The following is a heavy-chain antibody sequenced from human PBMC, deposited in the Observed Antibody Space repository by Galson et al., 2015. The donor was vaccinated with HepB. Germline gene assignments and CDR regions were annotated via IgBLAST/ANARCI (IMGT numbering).Heavy chain of an antibody. J-gene: IGHJ4*02. V-gene: IGHV3-23*01. CDR3: ARGTTVTLPLGDY. CDR1: GFTFSSYA. D-gene: IGHD4-17*01. Sequence: SLRLSCAASGFTFSSYAMSWVRQAPGKGLEWVSTISGSGGSTYYADSVKGRFTISRDNAKNSLYLQMNSLRDEDTAVYYCARGTTVTLPLGDYWGQGTLVTVSS. CDR2: ISGSGGST.